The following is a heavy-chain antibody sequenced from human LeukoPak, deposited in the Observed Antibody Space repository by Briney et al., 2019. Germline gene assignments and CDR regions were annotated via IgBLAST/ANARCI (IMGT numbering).Heavy chain of an antibody. CDR2: INHSGST. CDR1: GGSFSGYY. J-gene: IGHJ6*02. V-gene: IGHV4-34*01. CDR3: ARGPITIFGYYYYYGMDV. Sequence: SETLSLTCAVYGGSFSGYYWSWIRQPPGKGLEWIGEINHSGSTNYNPSLESRVTISVDTSKNQFSLKLSSVTAADTAVYYCARGPITIFGYYYYYGMDVWGQGTTVTVSS. D-gene: IGHD3-3*01.